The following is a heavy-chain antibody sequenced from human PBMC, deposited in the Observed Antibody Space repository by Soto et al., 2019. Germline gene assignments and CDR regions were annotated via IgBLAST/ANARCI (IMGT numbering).Heavy chain of an antibody. J-gene: IGHJ4*02. CDR2: IKQDETEK. V-gene: IGHV3-7*04. CDR3: ARLVSAAANDY. D-gene: IGHD1-26*01. Sequence: EVQLVESGGGLVQPGGSLRLSCAASGFNFSSYWMSWVRQAPGKGLEWVANIKQDETEKYYVDSVKGRFTISRDNAKNSLYLQMNSLRAEDTAVYYCARLVSAAANDYWGQGTLVTVSS. CDR1: GFNFSSYW.